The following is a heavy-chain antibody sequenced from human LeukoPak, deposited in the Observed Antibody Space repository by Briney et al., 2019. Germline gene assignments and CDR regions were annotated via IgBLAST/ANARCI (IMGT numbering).Heavy chain of an antibody. CDR3: ARDWLQFWFDP. CDR2: IIPILGIA. J-gene: IGHJ5*02. D-gene: IGHD5-24*01. CDR1: GFTFSSYA. Sequence: GGSLKLSCAASGFTFSSYAISWVRQAPGQGLEWMGRIIPILGIANYAQKFQGRVTITADKSTSTAYMELSSLRSEDTAVYYCARDWLQFWFDPWGQGTLVTVSS. V-gene: IGHV1-69*04.